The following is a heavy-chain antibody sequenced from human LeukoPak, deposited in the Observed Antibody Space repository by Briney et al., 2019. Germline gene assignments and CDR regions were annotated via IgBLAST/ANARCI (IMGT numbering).Heavy chain of an antibody. CDR2: ISYDGSNK. CDR1: GFTFSSHA. V-gene: IGHV3-30*04. J-gene: IGHJ4*02. Sequence: PGGSLRLSCAASGFTFSSHAMHWVRQAPGKGLEWVAVISYDGSNKYYADSVKGRFTISRDNSKNTLYLQMNSLGAEDTAVYYCAREFSGILDYWGQGTLVTVSS. CDR3: AREFSGILDY.